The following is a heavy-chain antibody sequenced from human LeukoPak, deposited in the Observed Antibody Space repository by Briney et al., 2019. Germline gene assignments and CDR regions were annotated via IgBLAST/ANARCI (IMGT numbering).Heavy chain of an antibody. J-gene: IGHJ4*02. CDR2: IYYSGST. CDR1: GGSISSYY. Sequence: SETLSLTCTVSGGSISSYYWSWIRQPPGKGLEWIGYIYYSGSTNYNPSLKSRVTISVDTSKNQFSLKLSSVTAADTAVYYCARPCVGYYGSGERDYWGQGTLITVSS. V-gene: IGHV4-59*12. CDR3: ARPCVGYYGSGERDY. D-gene: IGHD3-10*01.